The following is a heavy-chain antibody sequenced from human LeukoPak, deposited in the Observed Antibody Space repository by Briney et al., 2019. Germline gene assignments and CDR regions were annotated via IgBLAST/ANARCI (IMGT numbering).Heavy chain of an antibody. CDR2: ISSSSSTI. Sequence: PGGSLRLSCAASGFTFSSYSMNWVRQAPGKGLEWVSYISSSSSTIYYADSVKGRFTISRDNAKNTLYLLMNSLRVEDTAVYYCARDRSCSSTSCYDFDYWGQGTLVTVSS. D-gene: IGHD2-2*01. J-gene: IGHJ4*02. V-gene: IGHV3-48*04. CDR3: ARDRSCSSTSCYDFDY. CDR1: GFTFSSYS.